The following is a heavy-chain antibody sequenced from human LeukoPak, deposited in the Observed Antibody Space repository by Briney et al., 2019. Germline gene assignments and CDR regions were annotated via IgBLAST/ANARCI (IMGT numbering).Heavy chain of an antibody. V-gene: IGHV3-53*01. D-gene: IGHD2-2*01. J-gene: IGHJ4*02. CDR2: IYSGGST. Sequence: GGSLRLSCAASGFTVSSNYMSWVRQAPGKGLEWVSVIYSGGSTYYADSVKGRFTISRDNSKNTLYLQMNSLRAEDTAVYYCASLQYRGFRPRIFYYWGQRTLVTVSS. CDR3: ASLQYRGFRPRIFYY. CDR1: GFTVSSNY.